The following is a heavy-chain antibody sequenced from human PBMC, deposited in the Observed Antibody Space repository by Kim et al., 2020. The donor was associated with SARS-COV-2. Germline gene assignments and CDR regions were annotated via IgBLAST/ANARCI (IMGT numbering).Heavy chain of an antibody. J-gene: IGHJ6*02. V-gene: IGHV3-15*01. CDR3: TTYGSGSRYYGMDV. Sequence: YAAPVKGRFTISRDDSKNTLFLQMDSLKTEDTAVYYCTTYGSGSRYYGMDVWGRGTTVTVSS. D-gene: IGHD3-10*01.